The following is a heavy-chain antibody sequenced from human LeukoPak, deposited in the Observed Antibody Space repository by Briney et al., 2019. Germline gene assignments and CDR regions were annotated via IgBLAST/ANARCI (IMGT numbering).Heavy chain of an antibody. CDR3: ARDTLRYFDWFTSTEYFQH. J-gene: IGHJ1*01. V-gene: IGHV3-33*01. D-gene: IGHD3-9*01. Sequence: GGSLRLSCTASGFPFRSYGMHWVRQAPGKGLVWVTVIWPDGSIKYYADSVKGRFTISRDNSKNTLYLQMNSLRAEDTAVYYCARDTLRYFDWFTSTEYFQHWGQGTLVTVSS. CDR2: IWPDGSIK. CDR1: GFPFRSYG.